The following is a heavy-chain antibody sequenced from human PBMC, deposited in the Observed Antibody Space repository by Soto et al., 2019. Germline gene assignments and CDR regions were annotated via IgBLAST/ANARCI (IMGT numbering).Heavy chain of an antibody. CDR2: MQPSTGRT. Sequence: ASVKVSCKASGYTFTGYYMHWVRQTAGQGLEWMGWMQPSTGRTGYAQKFQGRVTMTRDTSINTAYMELTTLTSDDTAFYYCARGVSAGVDYWGQGTLVTVSS. CDR3: ARGVSAGVDY. V-gene: IGHV1-8*02. CDR1: GYTFTGYY. J-gene: IGHJ4*02. D-gene: IGHD1-26*01.